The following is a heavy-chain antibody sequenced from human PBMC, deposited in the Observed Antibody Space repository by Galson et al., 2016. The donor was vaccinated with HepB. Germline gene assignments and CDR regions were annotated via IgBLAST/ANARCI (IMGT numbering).Heavy chain of an antibody. J-gene: IGHJ6*02. Sequence: SETLSLTCSVSGASISTNNFYWAWIRQPPGTGPEWIGTIFYSGVTYYNPSLKRRVTVSVDTSKNQFSLKLTSVTAADTAVYYCAGMNYGILSGYFYYNGMDVWGQGTTVTVSS. CDR2: IFYSGVT. D-gene: IGHD3-9*01. CDR1: GASISTNNFY. V-gene: IGHV4-39*07. CDR3: AGMNYGILSGYFYYNGMDV.